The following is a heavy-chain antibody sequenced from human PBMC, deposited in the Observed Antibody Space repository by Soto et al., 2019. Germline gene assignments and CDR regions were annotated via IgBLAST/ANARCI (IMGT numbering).Heavy chain of an antibody. V-gene: IGHV3-33*01. CDR1: GFTFSSYG. CDR2: IWYDGSNK. J-gene: IGHJ4*02. CDR3: ARVNCSSTSCLSTPIDY. Sequence: QVQLVESGGGVVQPGRSLRLSCAASGFTFSSYGMHWVRQAPGKGLEWVAVIWYDGSNKYYADSVKGRFTISRDNSKNTLYLQMNSLRAEDTAVYYCARVNCSSTSCLSTPIDYWGQGTLVTVSS. D-gene: IGHD2-2*01.